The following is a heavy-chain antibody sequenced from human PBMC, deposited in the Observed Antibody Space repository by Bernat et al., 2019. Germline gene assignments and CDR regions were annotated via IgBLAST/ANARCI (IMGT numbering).Heavy chain of an antibody. J-gene: IGHJ6*02. CDR2: ISYSGNNK. D-gene: IGHD3-16*01. V-gene: IGHV3-30*03. CDR1: GFTFSSYG. CDR3: ATGGQRLTQRGMDV. Sequence: QVQLVESGGGVVQPGRSQRLSCAASGFTFSSYGMHWVRQAPGRGLEWVAFISYSGNNKYYADSVKGRFTISRDNSKNTLYLQMNSLRAEDTAVYYCATGGQRLTQRGMDVWGQGTTVTVSS.